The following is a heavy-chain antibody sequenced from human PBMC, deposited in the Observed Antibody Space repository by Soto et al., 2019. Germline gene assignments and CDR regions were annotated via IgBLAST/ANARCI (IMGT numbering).Heavy chain of an antibody. CDR2: IASDGDDK. V-gene: IGHV3-30*03. CDR1: GFTFNNYG. J-gene: IGHJ4*02. D-gene: IGHD3-10*01. CDR3: AIEGLELWSDFAY. Sequence: QVQLVESGRGVVQPGRSLRLSCAASGFTFNNYGIHWVRQAPGKGLEWVAVIASDGDDKYYADSVKGRVTVSRDNSRNTRYRQMYSLSPEDTAMDDCAIEGLELWSDFAYWGQGTTVTDSS.